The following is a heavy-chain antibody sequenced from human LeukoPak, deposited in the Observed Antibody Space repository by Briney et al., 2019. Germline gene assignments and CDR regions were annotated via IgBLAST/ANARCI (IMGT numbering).Heavy chain of an antibody. Sequence: SETLSLTCTVSGGSISSGEYYWSWIRQPPGKGLEWIGYIYYSGTTYYKPSLKSRVTLSVDTSKNQFSLKLSSVTAADTAVYYCAKVTYSSSSMSVDGFDIWGQGTLVTVSS. J-gene: IGHJ3*02. D-gene: IGHD6-6*01. CDR3: AKVTYSSSSMSVDGFDI. CDR1: GGSISSGEYY. V-gene: IGHV4-30-4*01. CDR2: IYYSGTT.